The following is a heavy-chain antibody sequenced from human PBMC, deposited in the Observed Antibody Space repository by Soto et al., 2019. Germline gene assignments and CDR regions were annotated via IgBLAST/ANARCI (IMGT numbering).Heavy chain of an antibody. Sequence: QVQLVESGPELVKPSETLSLSCSVSGGYISNDYWSWIRQPPGKGLEWIGHMYYSGSTKYNSALKSRVSISVDTSRNQFSLKLTSVTAADTAVYYCARGRHCVSARCKVHPNIWFDPWGQGTQLIVSS. CDR2: MYYSGST. CDR3: ARGRHCVSARCKVHPNIWFDP. V-gene: IGHV4-59*01. D-gene: IGHD2-2*01. J-gene: IGHJ5*02. CDR1: GGYISNDY.